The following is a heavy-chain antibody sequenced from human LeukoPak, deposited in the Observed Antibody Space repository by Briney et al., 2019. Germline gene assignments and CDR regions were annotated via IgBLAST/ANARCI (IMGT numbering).Heavy chain of an antibody. Sequence: ASVKVSCKASVYTFTIYDINWVPQATGQGLEWMGWMNPNSGNTGYAQKFQGRVTITRNTSISTAYMELSSLRSEDTAVYYCARGRALYGSGSDYWGQGTLVTVSS. CDR1: VYTFTIYD. CDR3: ARGRALYGSGSDY. V-gene: IGHV1-8*03. J-gene: IGHJ4*02. CDR2: MNPNSGNT. D-gene: IGHD3-10*01.